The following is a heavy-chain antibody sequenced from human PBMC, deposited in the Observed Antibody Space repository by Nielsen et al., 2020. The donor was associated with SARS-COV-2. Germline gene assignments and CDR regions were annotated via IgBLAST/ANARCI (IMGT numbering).Heavy chain of an antibody. Sequence: GESLKISCQGSGFTFTNHRIGWVRQMPGGGLESMGIIYPGDSDTRYNPSSQGQVTISADKAISTAYLEFINLKASDTAMYYCATSSKLSIGSFDIWGQGTMVTVSS. J-gene: IGHJ3*02. CDR2: IYPGDSDT. CDR1: GFTFTNHR. CDR3: ATSSKLSIGSFDI. D-gene: IGHD2-15*01. V-gene: IGHV5-51*01.